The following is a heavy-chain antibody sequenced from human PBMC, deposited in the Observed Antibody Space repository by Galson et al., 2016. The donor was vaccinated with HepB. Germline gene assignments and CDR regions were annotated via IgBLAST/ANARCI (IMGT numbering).Heavy chain of an antibody. CDR3: ARPTGQMLF. J-gene: IGHJ3*01. D-gene: IGHD1-14*01. CDR2: IYYSGST. Sequence: ETLSLTCTVSGGSISSRTSNWVWIRQSPGKGLEWMGSIYYSGSTYYNPSLKSRVTMSVDTAKNQFSLKLTSVTASDTAVYYCARPTGQMLFWGQGTMVTVSS. CDR1: GGSISSRTSN. V-gene: IGHV4-39*01.